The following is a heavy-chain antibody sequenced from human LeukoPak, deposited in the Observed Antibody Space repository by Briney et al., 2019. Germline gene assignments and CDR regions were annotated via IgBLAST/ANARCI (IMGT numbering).Heavy chain of an antibody. D-gene: IGHD4-17*01. CDR1: GGSFSGYY. Sequence: SETLSLTCAVYGGSFSGYYWSWIRQPPGKGLEWIGEINHSGSTNYNPSLKSRVTISVDTSKNQFSLKLSSVTAADTAVYYCARGYGDYWGQGTLVTVSS. CDR2: INHSGST. CDR3: ARGYGDY. V-gene: IGHV4-34*01. J-gene: IGHJ4*02.